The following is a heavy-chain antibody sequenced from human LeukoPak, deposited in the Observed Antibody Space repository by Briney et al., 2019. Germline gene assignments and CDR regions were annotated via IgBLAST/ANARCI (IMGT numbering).Heavy chain of an antibody. V-gene: IGHV1-8*01. CDR2: MNPNSGNT. Sequence: ASVKVSCKASGYTFTSYDINWVRQATGQGLEWMGWMNPNSGNTGYAQKFQGRVTMTRNTSMSTAYMELSSLRSEDTAVYYCARGPGYSSTSGYYYYMDVWGKGTTVTVSS. CDR3: ARGPGYSSTSGYYYYMDV. J-gene: IGHJ6*03. D-gene: IGHD6-13*01. CDR1: GYTFTSYD.